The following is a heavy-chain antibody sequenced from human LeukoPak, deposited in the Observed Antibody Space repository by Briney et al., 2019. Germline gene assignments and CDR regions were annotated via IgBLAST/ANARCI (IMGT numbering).Heavy chain of an antibody. Sequence: QTGGSLRLSCVASGFTFSSNGMHWVRQAPGKGLEWVTFIQYDGSKKYYADSVKGRFTISRDNSKNTLYLEMNSLRAEDTAVYYYAKDIGSYYDYWGQGILVTVSS. CDR2: IQYDGSKK. CDR3: AKDIGSYYDY. V-gene: IGHV3-30*02. CDR1: GFTFSSNG. D-gene: IGHD3-10*01. J-gene: IGHJ4*02.